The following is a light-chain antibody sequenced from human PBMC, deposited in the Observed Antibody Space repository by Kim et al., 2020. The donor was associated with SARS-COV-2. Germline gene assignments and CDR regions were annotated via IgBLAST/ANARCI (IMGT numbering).Light chain of an antibody. Sequence: SYELTQPPSVSVSPGQTASITCSGDTLGSKYTCWYQQKPGQSPVLVIYQDRKRPSGIPERFSGSNSGNTATLTISGTQAMDEADYYCQAWDSSTHVVFGGGTKSPS. CDR2: QDR. V-gene: IGLV3-1*01. CDR1: TLGSKY. CDR3: QAWDSSTHVV. J-gene: IGLJ2*01.